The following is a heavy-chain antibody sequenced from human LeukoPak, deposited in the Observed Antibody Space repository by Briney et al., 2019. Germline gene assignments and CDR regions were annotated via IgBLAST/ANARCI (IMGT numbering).Heavy chain of an antibody. V-gene: IGHV4-61*02. CDR2: IYTSGST. CDR3: ARGVKMYSSGWYWAFDI. CDR1: VGSISSGSYY. J-gene: IGHJ3*02. D-gene: IGHD6-19*01. Sequence: SETLSLTCTVSVGSISSGSYYWSWIRQPAGKGLEWIGRIYTSGSTNYNPSLKSRVTISVDTSKNQFSLKLSSVTAADTAVYHCARGVKMYSSGWYWAFDIWGQGTMVTVSS.